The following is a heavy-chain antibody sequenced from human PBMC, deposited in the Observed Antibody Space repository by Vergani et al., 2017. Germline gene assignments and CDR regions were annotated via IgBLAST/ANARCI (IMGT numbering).Heavy chain of an antibody. CDR1: GGSISRGSYY. V-gene: IGHV4-61*02. CDR3: ARSRPYSTSGSCKAI. CDR2: IYTSGST. J-gene: IGHJ4*02. D-gene: IGHD2-15*01. Sequence: QVQLQESGPGLVKPSQTLSLTCTVSGGSISRGSYYWCWIRQPAGKGLEWIGRIYTSGSTTYNPSLKSRVTISVDTSKNQFSLKLNSVTVADTAVNYCARSRPYSTSGSCKAIWSQGTMVTGSP.